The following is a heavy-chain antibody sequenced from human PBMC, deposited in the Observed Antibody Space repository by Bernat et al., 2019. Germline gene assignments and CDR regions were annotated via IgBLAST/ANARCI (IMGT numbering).Heavy chain of an antibody. Sequence: EVQLVESGGGLVQPGGSLRLSCAASGFTFGSYWMGWVRQAPGKGLEWVANIKGDGSENYYVDSVRGRFTISRDNAKNALYLQMNSMRVEDTAVYYCASWLKGGGDGCGLDYWGQGTQVTVSS. CDR2: IKGDGSEN. CDR1: GFTFGSYW. D-gene: IGHD2-21*02. CDR3: ASWLKGGGDGCGLDY. J-gene: IGHJ4*02. V-gene: IGHV3-7*01.